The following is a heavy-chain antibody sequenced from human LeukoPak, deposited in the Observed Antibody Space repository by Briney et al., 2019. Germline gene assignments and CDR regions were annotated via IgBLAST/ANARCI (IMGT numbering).Heavy chain of an antibody. CDR3: ARDSRRDGYDLDY. CDR1: GGSFSSGLYY. D-gene: IGHD5-24*01. CDR2: IYISGST. Sequence: PSQTLSLTCTVSGGSFSSGLYYWTWIRQPAGKGLEWIGRIYISGSTNYNPSLKSRVTISRDTSKNEFSLKLSSVTAADTAVYYCARDSRRDGYDLDYWGRGTLVTVSS. V-gene: IGHV4-61*02. J-gene: IGHJ4*02.